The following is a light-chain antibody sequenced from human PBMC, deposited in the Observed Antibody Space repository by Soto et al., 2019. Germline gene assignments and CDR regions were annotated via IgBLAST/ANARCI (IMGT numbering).Light chain of an antibody. CDR3: SSYAGSSNV. CDR2: EVN. V-gene: IGLV2-8*01. CDR1: SSDVGGYNY. Sequence: QSALTQPPSASGSPGQSVAISCPGTSSDVGGYNYVSWYQQHPGKAPKLMIYEVNKRPSGVPDRFSGSKSGNTASLTVPGLKAEDQAHYYCSSYAGSSNVFGTGTKVTV. J-gene: IGLJ1*01.